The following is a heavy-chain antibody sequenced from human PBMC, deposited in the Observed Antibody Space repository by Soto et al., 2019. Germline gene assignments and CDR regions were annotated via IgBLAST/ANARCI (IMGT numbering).Heavy chain of an antibody. CDR1: GGSISSSSYY. Sequence: SETLSLTCTVSGGSISSSSYYWGWIRQPPGKGLEWIGSIYYSGSTYYNPSLKSRVTISVDTSKNQFSLKLSSVTAADTAVYYCARRATHSSSWVDYWGQGTLVTVSS. D-gene: IGHD6-13*01. J-gene: IGHJ4*02. CDR2: IYYSGST. V-gene: IGHV4-39*01. CDR3: ARRATHSSSWVDY.